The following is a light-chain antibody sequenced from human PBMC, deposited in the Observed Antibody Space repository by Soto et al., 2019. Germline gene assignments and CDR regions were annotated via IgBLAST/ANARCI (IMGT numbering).Light chain of an antibody. J-gene: IGKJ4*01. CDR3: QQANSFLT. V-gene: IGKV1-39*01. CDR2: GAS. Sequence: DIQMTQSPSSLSAFVGDRVTITCRASQSISYYLNWYQQKPGKAPKVLLYGASILQSGVPSRFSGSGSGTDFTLTISSLQPEDFATYYCQQANSFLTFGGGTKVDIK. CDR1: QSISYY.